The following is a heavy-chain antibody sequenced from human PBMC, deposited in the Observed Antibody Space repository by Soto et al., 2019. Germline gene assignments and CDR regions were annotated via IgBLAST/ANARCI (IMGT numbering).Heavy chain of an antibody. CDR3: ARGLNKAALSFEY. D-gene: IGHD6-25*01. V-gene: IGHV3-20*04. CDR2: INWNGTST. J-gene: IGHJ4*01. Sequence: PGGSLSLSCRTSGFRFSSYGMHWVRQAPGKGLEWISVINWNGTSTDYVDSVKGRFTISRDNAKNSLYLQMNSLRAEDTALYYCARGLNKAALSFEYWGQGTLVTVS. CDR1: GFRFSSYG.